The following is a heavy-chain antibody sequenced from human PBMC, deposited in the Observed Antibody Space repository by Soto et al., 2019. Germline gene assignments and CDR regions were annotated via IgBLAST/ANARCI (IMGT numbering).Heavy chain of an antibody. CDR3: ARGPSP. J-gene: IGHJ5*02. CDR1: GGSISSGGYS. V-gene: IGHV4-30-2*01. Sequence: QLQLQESGSGLVKPSQTLSLTCDVSGGSISSGGYSWGWIRQPPGKDLEWIGYISPSVSTYYTPSLQRRVPISVERSKNQFSLKLSSVSAADTDVYDCARGPSPWGQGTLVTVSS. CDR2: ISPSVST.